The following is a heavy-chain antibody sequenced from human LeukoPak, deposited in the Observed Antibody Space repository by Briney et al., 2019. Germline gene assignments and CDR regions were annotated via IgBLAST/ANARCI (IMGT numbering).Heavy chain of an antibody. Sequence: SETLSLTCTVSGGSISSSSYYWGWIRQPPGKGLEWIGSIYYSGSTYYNPSLKSRVTIPVDTSKNQFSLKLSSVTAADTAVYYCARHGHTSNSSGWYWNFDYWGQGTLVTVSS. CDR2: IYYSGST. CDR3: ARHGHTSNSSGWYWNFDY. J-gene: IGHJ4*02. V-gene: IGHV4-39*01. CDR1: GGSISSSSYY. D-gene: IGHD6-19*01.